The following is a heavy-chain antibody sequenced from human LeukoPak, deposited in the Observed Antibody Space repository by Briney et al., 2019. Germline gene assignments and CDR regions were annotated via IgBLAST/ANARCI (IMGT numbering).Heavy chain of an antibody. Sequence: PGGSLRLSCAASGFTFSSYWMSWVRQAPGKGLEWVANIKQEGSEKYYVYSVKGRFTISRDNAKNSLYLQMNRLRAEATAVYYCARGPLVVVAATPLADYWGQGTLVTVSS. D-gene: IGHD2-15*01. CDR3: ARGPLVVVAATPLADY. CDR2: IKQEGSEK. CDR1: GFTFSSYW. V-gene: IGHV3-7*01. J-gene: IGHJ4*02.